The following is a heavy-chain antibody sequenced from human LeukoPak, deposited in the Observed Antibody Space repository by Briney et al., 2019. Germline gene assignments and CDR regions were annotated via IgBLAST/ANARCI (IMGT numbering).Heavy chain of an antibody. V-gene: IGHV3-66*01. J-gene: IGHJ6*02. CDR2: IYSGGST. D-gene: IGHD3-16*01. CDR1: GFTVSSNH. Sequence: GGSLRLSCAASGFTVSSNHMNWVRQAPGKGLEWVSVIYSGGSTYYADSVKGRFTISRDNSGNTVYLQLKSLRAEDTAVYYCARVSPLGGDYYGLDVWGQGTTVTVSS. CDR3: ARVSPLGGDYYGLDV.